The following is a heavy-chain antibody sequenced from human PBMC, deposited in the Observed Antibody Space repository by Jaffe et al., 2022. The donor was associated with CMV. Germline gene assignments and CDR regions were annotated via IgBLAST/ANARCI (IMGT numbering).Heavy chain of an antibody. D-gene: IGHD4-17*01. CDR1: GNTVTEFS. CDR3: ATFNDYGDSLGY. Sequence: QVRLVQSGAEVKKPGASVKVSCKVSGNTVTEFSMHWVRQAPGKGLDWMGSFNPVTGDSISAQNFQGRITVSQDTSANSAYLTLRSLTYEDTAVYYCATFNDYGDSLGYWGQGTLVTVSS. J-gene: IGHJ4*02. V-gene: IGHV1-24*01. CDR2: FNPVTGDS.